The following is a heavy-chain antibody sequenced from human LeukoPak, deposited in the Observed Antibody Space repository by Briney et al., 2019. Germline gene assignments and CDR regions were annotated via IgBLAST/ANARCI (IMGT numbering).Heavy chain of an antibody. CDR1: GGSISSYY. Sequence: PSETLSLTCTVSGGSISSYYWSWIRQPPGKGLEWIGYIYYSGSTNYNPSLKSRVTISVDTSKNQFSLKLSSVTAADTAVYYCARFEPGSGSYGGKYVNNWFDPWGQGALVTVSS. CDR2: IYYSGST. D-gene: IGHD3-10*01. J-gene: IGHJ5*02. V-gene: IGHV4-59*01. CDR3: ARFEPGSGSYGGKYVNNWFDP.